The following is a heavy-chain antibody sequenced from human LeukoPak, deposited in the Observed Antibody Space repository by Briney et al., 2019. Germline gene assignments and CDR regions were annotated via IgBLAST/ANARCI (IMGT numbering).Heavy chain of an antibody. D-gene: IGHD6-19*01. CDR2: ISGSGGIT. V-gene: IGHV3-23*01. Sequence: PGGSLRLSCAASGFTFSIYAMSWVRQAPGKGLGWVSGISGSGGITYYADTVKGRFTISRDNSRNTLHLQMNSLRADDTAVYYCTKANTAVAAFGYFDLWGRGTLVTVSS. CDR1: GFTFSIYA. CDR3: TKANTAVAAFGYFDL. J-gene: IGHJ2*01.